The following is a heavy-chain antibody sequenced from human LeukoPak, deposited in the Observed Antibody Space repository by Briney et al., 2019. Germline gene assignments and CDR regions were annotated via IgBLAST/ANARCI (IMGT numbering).Heavy chain of an antibody. J-gene: IGHJ6*03. CDR3: ARVPRGYYDSSGYYYYYYYMDV. CDR2: IYYSGST. CDR1: GGSISSYY. Sequence: PSETLSLTCTVSGGSISSYYWSWIRQPPGKGLGWIGYIYYSGSTNYNPSLKSRVTISVDTSKNQFSLKLSSVTAADTAVYYCARVPRGYYDSSGYYYYYYYMDVWGKGTTVTVSS. V-gene: IGHV4-59*01. D-gene: IGHD3-22*01.